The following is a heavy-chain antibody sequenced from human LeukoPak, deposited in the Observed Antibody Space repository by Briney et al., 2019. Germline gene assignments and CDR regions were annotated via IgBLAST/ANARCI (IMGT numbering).Heavy chain of an antibody. D-gene: IGHD6-13*01. CDR2: MNPNSGNT. CDR1: GGTFSSYA. J-gene: IGHJ4*02. CDR3: ARYGAAAVPVDY. V-gene: IGHV1-8*02. Sequence: GASVKVSCKASGGTFSSYAISWVRQATGQGLEWMGWMNPNSGNTGYAQKFQGRVTMTRNTSISTAYMELSSLRSEDTAVYYCARYGAAAVPVDYWGQGTLVTVSS.